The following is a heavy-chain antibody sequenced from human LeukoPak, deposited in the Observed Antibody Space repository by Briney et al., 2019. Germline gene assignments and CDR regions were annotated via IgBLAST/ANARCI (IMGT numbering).Heavy chain of an antibody. V-gene: IGHV3-74*01. D-gene: IGHD4-11*01. CDR3: AKDPPTVTTVVWDFDY. J-gene: IGHJ4*02. CDR2: ISGDGRNI. CDR1: GFTFSSYW. Sequence: GGSLRLSCVASGFTFSSYWMHWVRQDPRKGLVWVSRISGDGRNINYADSVRGRFTISRDNAKNTLYLQMNSLRAEDTAVYHCAKDPPTVTTVVWDFDYWGQGTLVTVSS.